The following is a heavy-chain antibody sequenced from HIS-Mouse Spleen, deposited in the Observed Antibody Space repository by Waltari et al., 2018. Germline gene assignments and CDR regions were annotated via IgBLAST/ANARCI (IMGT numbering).Heavy chain of an antibody. CDR3: AHLTTKSTVVTPGHYFDY. J-gene: IGHJ4*02. V-gene: IGHV2-5*02. CDR1: GFSLSTSGVG. CDR2: IYWDDDK. Sequence: QITLKESGPTLVKPTQTLTLTCTFSGFSLSTSGVGVGWIRQPPGKALEGLALIYWDDDKRYSPSLKSRLTITKDTSKNQVVLTVTNMDPVDTASYYCAHLTTKSTVVTPGHYFDYWGQGTLVTVSS. D-gene: IGHD4-17*01.